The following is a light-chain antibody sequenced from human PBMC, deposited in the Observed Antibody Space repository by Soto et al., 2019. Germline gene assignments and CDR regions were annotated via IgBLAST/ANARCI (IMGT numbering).Light chain of an antibody. CDR3: SSYTSSSTLV. V-gene: IGLV2-14*01. CDR2: DVG. CDR1: SSDVGGYNY. J-gene: IGLJ2*01. Sequence: QSALTQPASVSGSPGQSITISCTGTSSDVGGYNYVSWYQQHPGKAPRLMIYDVGNRPSGVSNRFSGSKSGNTASLTISGLQAEDEAHYYCSSYTSSSTLVFGGGTKLTVL.